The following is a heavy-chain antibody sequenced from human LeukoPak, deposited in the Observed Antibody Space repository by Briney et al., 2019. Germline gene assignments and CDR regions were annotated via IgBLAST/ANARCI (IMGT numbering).Heavy chain of an antibody. J-gene: IGHJ6*02. Sequence: ASVKVSCKASGYTFTGYYMHWVRQAPGQGLEWMGWINPNSGGTNYAQKFQGWVTMTRDTSISTAYMELSGLRSDDTAVYYCARGDYSSGRYYYYGMDVWGQGTTVTVSS. CDR2: INPNSGGT. CDR3: ARGDYSSGRYYYYGMDV. CDR1: GYTFTGYY. V-gene: IGHV1-2*04. D-gene: IGHD6-19*01.